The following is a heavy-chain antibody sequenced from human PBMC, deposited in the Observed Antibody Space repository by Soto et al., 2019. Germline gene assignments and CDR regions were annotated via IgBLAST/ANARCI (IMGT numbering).Heavy chain of an antibody. Sequence: GASVKVSCKASGYTFTSYAISWVRQAPGQGLEWMGWISAYNGNTNYAQKFQGRVTMTTDTSTSTAYMELRSLRSDDTAVYYCARVGRQYYYDWFPVYWGQRPLFPVP. D-gene: IGHD3-22*01. CDR3: ARVGRQYYYDWFPVY. CDR1: GYTFTSYA. CDR2: ISAYNGNT. V-gene: IGHV1-18*04. J-gene: IGHJ4*02.